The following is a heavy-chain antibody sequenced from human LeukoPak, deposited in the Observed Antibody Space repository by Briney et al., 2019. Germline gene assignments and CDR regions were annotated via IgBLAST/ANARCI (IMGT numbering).Heavy chain of an antibody. J-gene: IGHJ3*02. CDR3: VRDGYSYGFMLAFDI. V-gene: IGHV3-74*01. D-gene: IGHD5-18*01. Sequence: GGSLRLSCAASGFTFSGYWMHWVRQAPGKGLVWVSRINSDGSSTSYADSVKGRFAISRDSAKNTLCLQMNSLRAEDTAVYYCVRDGYSYGFMLAFDIWGLGTRVTVSS. CDR2: INSDGSST. CDR1: GFTFSGYW.